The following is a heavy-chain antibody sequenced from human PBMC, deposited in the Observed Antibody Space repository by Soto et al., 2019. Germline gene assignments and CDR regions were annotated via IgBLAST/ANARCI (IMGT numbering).Heavy chain of an antibody. J-gene: IGHJ5*02. D-gene: IGHD2-8*02. CDR2: TIPILAIT. CDR1: GDTFSTYP. CDR3: ARDGGVKARFDP. V-gene: IGHV1-69*04. Sequence: GASVKVSCKTLGDTFSTYPITWVRQAPGQGLEWMGRTIPILAITDYAQKFQGRVTITADRSTTTAYMELRSLRSDDTAVYYCARDGGVKARFDPWGQGTLVTVSS.